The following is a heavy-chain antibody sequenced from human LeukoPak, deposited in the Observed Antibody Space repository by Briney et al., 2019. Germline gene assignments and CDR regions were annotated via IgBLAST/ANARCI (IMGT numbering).Heavy chain of an antibody. CDR1: GGSFSGYY. CDR2: INHSGST. Sequence: PSETLSLTCAVYGGSFSGYYWSWIRQPPGKGLEWIGEINHSGSTNYNPSLKSRVTISVDTSKNQFSLKLSSVTAADTAVYYCARGGHALDYWGQGTLVTVSS. V-gene: IGHV4-34*01. CDR3: ARGGHALDY. J-gene: IGHJ4*02.